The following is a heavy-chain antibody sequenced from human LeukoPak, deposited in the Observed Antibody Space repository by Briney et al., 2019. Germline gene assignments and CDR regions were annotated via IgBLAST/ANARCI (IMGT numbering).Heavy chain of an antibody. V-gene: IGHV1-2*02. CDR2: INPNSGGT. J-gene: IGHJ6*02. CDR3: ARGHCSSTSCYANGYYYGMDV. D-gene: IGHD2-2*01. CDR1: GYTFTCYY. Sequence: GASVKVSCKASGYTFTCYYLHWVRQAPGQGLEWMGWINPNSGGTNYAQKFQGRVTMTRDTSISTAYMELSRLRSDDTAVYYCARGHCSSTSCYANGYYYGMDVWGQGTTVTVSS.